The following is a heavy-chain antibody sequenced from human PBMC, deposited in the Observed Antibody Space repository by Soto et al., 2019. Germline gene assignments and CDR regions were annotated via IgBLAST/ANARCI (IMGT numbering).Heavy chain of an antibody. CDR3: ARGLYYYDSSGSTYNY. V-gene: IGHV5-51*01. CDR1: GYSFTSYW. D-gene: IGHD3-22*01. CDR2: IHPGDSDT. J-gene: IGHJ4*02. Sequence: PGESLKISCKGSGYSFTSYWIGWVRQMPGKGLEWMGIIHPGDSDTRYSPSFQGQVTISADKSISTAYLQWSSLKASDTAMYYCARGLYYYDSSGSTYNYWGQGTLVTVSS.